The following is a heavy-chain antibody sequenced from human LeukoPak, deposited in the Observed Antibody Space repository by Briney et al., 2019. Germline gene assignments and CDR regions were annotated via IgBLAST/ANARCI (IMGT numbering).Heavy chain of an antibody. Sequence: GASVKVSCKASGYSFSDKYMHWVRQAPGQGLEWMGWINPNSGGTNYAQKFQGRVTMTRDTSISTAYMELSRLRSDDTAVYYCARGGDCYYCNWFDPWGQGTLVTVSS. CDR3: ARGGDCYYCNWFDP. D-gene: IGHD2-21*02. CDR2: INPNSGGT. CDR1: GYSFSDKY. V-gene: IGHV1-2*02. J-gene: IGHJ5*02.